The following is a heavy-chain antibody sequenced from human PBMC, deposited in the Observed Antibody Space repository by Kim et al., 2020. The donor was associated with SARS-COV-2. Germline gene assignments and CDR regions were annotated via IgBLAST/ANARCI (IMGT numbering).Heavy chain of an antibody. CDR1: GYTFVSHG. CDR2: ISGYNGNT. Sequence: ASVKVSCKASGYTFVSHGVSWVRQAPGQGLEWMGWISGYNGNTKYAQKIQGRVTMTTDTSTSTAYMDLRSLRSDDTAIYYCARDDNSGYDPFDYWGQGTLVTVSS. J-gene: IGHJ4*02. V-gene: IGHV1-18*01. D-gene: IGHD5-12*01. CDR3: ARDDNSGYDPFDY.